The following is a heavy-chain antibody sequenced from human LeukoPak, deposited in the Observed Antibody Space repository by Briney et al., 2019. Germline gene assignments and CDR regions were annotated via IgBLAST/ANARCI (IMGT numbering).Heavy chain of an antibody. CDR3: ASDSEAHWYFDL. Sequence: SETLSLTCTVSGGSISSSSYYWGWIRQPPGKGLEWIGSIYYSGSTYYNPSLKSRVTISVDTSKNQFSLKLSSVTAADTAVYYCASDSEAHWYFDLWGRGTLVTVSS. V-gene: IGHV4-39*07. CDR1: GGSISSSSYY. J-gene: IGHJ2*01. CDR2: IYYSGST. D-gene: IGHD6-19*01.